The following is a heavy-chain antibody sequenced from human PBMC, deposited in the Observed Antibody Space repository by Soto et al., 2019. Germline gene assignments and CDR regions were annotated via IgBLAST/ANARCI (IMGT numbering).Heavy chain of an antibody. Sequence: GESLKISCAASGFIYSSYDMSWVRQAPGKGLEWVSTILVGGSTHYEDSVKGRFTISRDRSKNTLYLQMNSLTAGDTAVYYCAKATATGGGAFDICGQGTMVTVSS. CDR3: AKATATGGGAFDI. D-gene: IGHD2-8*02. J-gene: IGHJ3*02. V-gene: IGHV3-23*01. CDR1: GFIYSSYD. CDR2: ILVGGST.